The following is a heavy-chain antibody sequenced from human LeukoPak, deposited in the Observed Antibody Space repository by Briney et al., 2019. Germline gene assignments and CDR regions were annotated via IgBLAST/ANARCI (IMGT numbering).Heavy chain of an antibody. CDR3: AREGGFCFGDTCRFFDF. J-gene: IGHJ4*02. D-gene: IGHD2-15*01. CDR1: GFTFDDYA. V-gene: IGHV3-21*01. CDR2: FSSSRSYI. Sequence: NTGGSLRLSCAASGFTFDDYAMPWVRQAPGKGLEWVSSFSSSRSYIYYADSVKGRFTISRDNAKNSLYLQMNSLGAEDTAVYYCAREGGFCFGDTCRFFDFWGQGTLVTVSS.